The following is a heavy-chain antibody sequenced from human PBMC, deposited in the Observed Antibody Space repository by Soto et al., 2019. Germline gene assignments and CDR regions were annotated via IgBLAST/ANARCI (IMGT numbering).Heavy chain of an antibody. CDR3: ARMGEGGYLVVPKAPYFDY. CDR2: IIPIFGTA. J-gene: IGHJ4*02. CDR1: GGTFSSYA. V-gene: IGHV1-69*13. D-gene: IGHD3-22*01. Sequence: GASVKVSCKASGGTFSSYAISWVRQAPGQGLEWMGGIIPIFGTANYAQKFQGRVTITADESTSTAYMELSSLRSEDTAVYYCARMGEGGYLVVPKAPYFDYWGQGTLVTVSS.